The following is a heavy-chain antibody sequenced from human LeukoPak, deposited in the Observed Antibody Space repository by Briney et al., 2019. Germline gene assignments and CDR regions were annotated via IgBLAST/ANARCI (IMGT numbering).Heavy chain of an antibody. J-gene: IGHJ6*02. CDR3: ARGRITIFGVVISLGNYYYGMDV. CDR1: GGSFSGYY. Sequence: SETLSLTCAVYGGSFSGYYWSWLRQPPGKGLEWIGEINHSGSTNYNPSLKSRVTISVDTSKNQFSLKLSSVTAADTAVYYCARGRITIFGVVISLGNYYYGMDVWGQGTTVTVSS. CDR2: INHSGST. V-gene: IGHV4-34*01. D-gene: IGHD3-3*01.